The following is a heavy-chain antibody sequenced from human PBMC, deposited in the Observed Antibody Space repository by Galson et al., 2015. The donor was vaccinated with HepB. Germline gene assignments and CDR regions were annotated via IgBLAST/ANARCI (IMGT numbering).Heavy chain of an antibody. CDR3: TSRGYSYGYYFDY. CDR2: IRSKAYGGTT. J-gene: IGHJ4*02. D-gene: IGHD5-18*01. Sequence: SLRLSCAASGFTSGDYAMSWFRQAPGKGLEWVGFIRSKAYGGTTEYAASVKGRFTISRDDSKSIAYLQMNSLKTEDTAVYYCTSRGYSYGYYFDYWGQGTLVTVSS. V-gene: IGHV3-49*03. CDR1: GFTSGDYA.